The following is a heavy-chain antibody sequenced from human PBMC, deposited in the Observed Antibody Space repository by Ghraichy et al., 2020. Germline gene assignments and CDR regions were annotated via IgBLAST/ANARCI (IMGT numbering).Heavy chain of an antibody. CDR2: ISVYSGNT. J-gene: IGHJ6*02. D-gene: IGHD2-2*01. CDR3: ARMENCDNTGCPRAVRYGMDV. V-gene: IGHV1-18*01. Sequence: ASVKVSYRASGYSFTNYGITWVRQAPGQGLEWMGWISVYSGNTDYAQNLHDRVIMTTDTSTNTAYMELRSLRSDDTALYYCARMENCDNTGCPRAVRYGMDVWGQGTTVTVSS. CDR1: GYSFTNYG.